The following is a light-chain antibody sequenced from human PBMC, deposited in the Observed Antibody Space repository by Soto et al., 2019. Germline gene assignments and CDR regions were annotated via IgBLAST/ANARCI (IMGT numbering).Light chain of an antibody. J-gene: IGKJ4*01. Sequence: DIQMTQSPSTLSASVGVRVTITCRASQSSSSWLAWYQQKPGKAPKLLIYDASSLESGVPSRFSGSGSGTEFTLTISSLQPDDFATYYCQQYNSYSLTFGGGTKVDIK. CDR2: DAS. CDR3: QQYNSYSLT. V-gene: IGKV1-5*01. CDR1: QSSSSW.